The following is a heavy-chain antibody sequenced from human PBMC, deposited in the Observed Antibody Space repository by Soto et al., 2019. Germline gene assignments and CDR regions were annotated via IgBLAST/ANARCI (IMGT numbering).Heavy chain of an antibody. Sequence: TPALTYPVPGGYLRNSTCHWGRIRQAPGKRLEWICSLSYSVSKYDNPSLNSRVTFSFDASKALISLKLRSVTAADTAVDYCAGGSTWQGRDWVDLWGQGTLV. J-gene: IGHJ5*02. V-gene: IGHV4-39*05. CDR3: AGGSTWQGRDWVDL. CDR1: GGYLRNSTCH. CDR2: LSYSVSK. D-gene: IGHD6-13*01.